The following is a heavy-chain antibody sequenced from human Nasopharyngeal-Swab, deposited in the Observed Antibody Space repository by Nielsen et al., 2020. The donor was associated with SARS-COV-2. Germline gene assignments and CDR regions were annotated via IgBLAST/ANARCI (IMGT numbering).Heavy chain of an antibody. CDR2: IIPIFGTA. CDR1: GGTFSSYA. J-gene: IGHJ6*03. V-gene: IGHV1-69*13. Sequence: SVKVSCKASGGTFSSYAISWVRQAPGQGLEWMGGIIPIFGTANYAQKLQGRVTITADESTSTAYMELSSLRSEDTAVYYCARDPSPYSSGWYGHYYYYMDVWGKGTTVTVSS. D-gene: IGHD6-19*01. CDR3: ARDPSPYSSGWYGHYYYYMDV.